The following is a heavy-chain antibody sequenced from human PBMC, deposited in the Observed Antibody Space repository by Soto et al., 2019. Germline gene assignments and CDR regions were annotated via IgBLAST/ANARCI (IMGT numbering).Heavy chain of an antibody. J-gene: IGHJ4*02. CDR1: GGSVSSTTTYY. CDR2: VYSGGST. CDR3: ARQGHTYPFDH. V-gene: IGHV4-39*01. Sequence: QLQLQESGPGLVKPSETLSLTCTVSGGSVSSTTTYYWGWIRQPPGKGLEWIGSVYSGGSTYYNPSLKSRVTVSVDTSKNQFSLRLTSVTAADTAVYYCARQGHTYPFDHWGQGTLVTVSS.